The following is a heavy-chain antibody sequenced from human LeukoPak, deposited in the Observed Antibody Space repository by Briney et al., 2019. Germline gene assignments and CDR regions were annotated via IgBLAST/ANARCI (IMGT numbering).Heavy chain of an antibody. J-gene: IGHJ4*02. CDR1: GGSISSSSYY. D-gene: IGHD1-14*01. CDR2: IYYSGTT. CDR3: ARLTSQPAYSDF. Sequence: PSETLSPTCTVSGGSISSSSYYWGWIRQPPGKGLEWIGSIYYSGTTYYNPSLKSRVTISRDTSKNQFSLKLSSITDADTAVYYCARLTSQPAYSDFWGQGTLVTVSS. V-gene: IGHV4-39*01.